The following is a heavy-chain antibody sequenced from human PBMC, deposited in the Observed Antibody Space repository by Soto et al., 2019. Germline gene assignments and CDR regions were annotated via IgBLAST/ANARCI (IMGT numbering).Heavy chain of an antibody. Sequence: PSETLSLTCTVSGGSISSYYWSWIRQPPGKGLEWIGYIYYSGSTNYNPSLKSRVTISVDTSKNQFSLKLSSVTAADTAVYYCARSHRRYCSGGSCYSYYYYYMDVWGKGTTVTVSS. D-gene: IGHD2-15*01. J-gene: IGHJ6*03. CDR3: ARSHRRYCSGGSCYSYYYYYMDV. V-gene: IGHV4-59*01. CDR1: GGSISSYY. CDR2: IYYSGST.